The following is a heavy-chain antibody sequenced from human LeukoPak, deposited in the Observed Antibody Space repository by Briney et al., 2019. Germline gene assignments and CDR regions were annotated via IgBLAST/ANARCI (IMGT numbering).Heavy chain of an antibody. Sequence: GGSLRLSCAASAFTFSTYWMHWVRHGPGKGLVWVSRINSDGSSTTYADSVKGRFTISRDNAKNTLYLQMNSLRAEDTAIYYCARGEGSRIWFGELPDYWGQGTLVTVSS. CDR3: ARGEGSRIWFGELPDY. V-gene: IGHV3-74*01. J-gene: IGHJ4*02. D-gene: IGHD3-10*01. CDR1: AFTFSTYW. CDR2: INSDGSST.